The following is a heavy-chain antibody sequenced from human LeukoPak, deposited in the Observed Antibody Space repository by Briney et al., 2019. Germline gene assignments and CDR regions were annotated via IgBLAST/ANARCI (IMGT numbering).Heavy chain of an antibody. V-gene: IGHV4-38-2*02. CDR1: GYSINNGYY. Sequence: SETLSLTCTVSGYSINNGYYWGWIRQPPGKGLEWIGSIYHSGGTYYNPSLKSRVTISVDTSKNQFSLKLSSVTAADTAVYYCARGGGSGSYYFDYFDYWGQGTLVTVSS. CDR2: IYHSGGT. CDR3: ARGGGSGSYYFDYFDY. J-gene: IGHJ4*02. D-gene: IGHD1-26*01.